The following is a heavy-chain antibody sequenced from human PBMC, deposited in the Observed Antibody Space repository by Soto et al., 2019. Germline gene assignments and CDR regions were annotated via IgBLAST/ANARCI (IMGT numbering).Heavy chain of an antibody. CDR1: GGSCSGYS. V-gene: IGHV4-34*01. D-gene: IGHD1-26*01. Sequence: SQTMSLTCAVYGGSCSGYSWSWIRQPPERGLEWIGEIDHSGNAKYNPSLKSRVTISLETSKKKFSLRLSSVTAVDTAVFYCARESNRYSAARFDHWGPGTLVTVSS. CDR2: IDHSGNA. J-gene: IGHJ5*02. CDR3: ARESNRYSAARFDH.